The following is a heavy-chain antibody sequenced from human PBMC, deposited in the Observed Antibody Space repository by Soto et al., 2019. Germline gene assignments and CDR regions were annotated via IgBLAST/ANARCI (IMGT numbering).Heavy chain of an antibody. CDR2: IDNAGTDS. J-gene: IGHJ6*04. V-gene: IGHV3-74*01. Sequence: EVQLVESGGGLVQPGGSLRLSCAASGFTLSGRSMHWVRQAPGKGLVWVSGIDNAGTDSTYADSVKGRFTSSRDNATTMLYLQMNSLRVEDTAVYYCARGWFGPDVWGKGTTVTVSS. CDR3: ARGWFGPDV. CDR1: GFTLSGRS. D-gene: IGHD3-10*01.